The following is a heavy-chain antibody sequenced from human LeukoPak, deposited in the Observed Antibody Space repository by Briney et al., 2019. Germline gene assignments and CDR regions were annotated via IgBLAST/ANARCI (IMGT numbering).Heavy chain of an antibody. V-gene: IGHV3-30*04. CDR1: GFXFSSYA. D-gene: IGHD3-3*01. CDR2: ISYGGIDK. J-gene: IGHJ3*02. Sequence: GGSLRLSCAASGFXFSSYAMHWVRQAPGEGLEWVGLISYGGIDKSYADSVKGRFTISRDSSKRTLYLQMNSLRAEDTAMYYCARESWSDSVAFDIWGLGTMVIVSS. CDR3: ARESWSDSVAFDI.